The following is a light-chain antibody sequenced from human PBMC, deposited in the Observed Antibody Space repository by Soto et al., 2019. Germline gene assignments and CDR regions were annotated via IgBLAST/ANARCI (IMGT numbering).Light chain of an antibody. CDR1: QNVARPS. J-gene: IGKJ1*01. CDR2: GTF. V-gene: IGKV3-20*01. CDR3: LQYGASPRT. Sequence: EIVLVQSPAALFFSSAGAPPPSCTASQNVARPSLAWYQQIPGQAPRLLIYGTFNRATGIPGRFSGSGSGTDFTLTISRLEPEDFAVYFCLQYGASPRTFGQGTKVDIK.